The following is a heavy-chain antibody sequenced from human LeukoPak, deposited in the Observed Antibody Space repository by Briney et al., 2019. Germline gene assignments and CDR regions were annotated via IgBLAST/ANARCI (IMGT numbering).Heavy chain of an antibody. CDR1: GFTFSSYA. CDR2: ISSSTDTR. D-gene: IGHD2-8*02. CDR3: AKDGSSVTGTGWYFDL. Sequence: GGSLRLSCAASGFTFSSYALTWVRQAPGKGLECVSYISSSTDTRFYAESVKGRFTISRDNSRGTLYLQMNSLRAEDTAVYYCAKDGSSVTGTGWYFDLWGRGTLVAVSS. V-gene: IGHV3-23*01. J-gene: IGHJ2*01.